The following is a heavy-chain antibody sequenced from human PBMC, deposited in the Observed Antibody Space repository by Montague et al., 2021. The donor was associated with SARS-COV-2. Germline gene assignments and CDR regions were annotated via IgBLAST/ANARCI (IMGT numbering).Heavy chain of an antibody. V-gene: IGHV4-39*07. CDR2: IHTSGST. CDR3: ARDGFYCDRSHGYSNGY. J-gene: IGHJ4*02. Sequence: SETLSLTCTVSVGSISCDSYYWAWIRQPPGKGLEWIGRIHTSGSTYYNPSLKSRVTMSVDTSENQFSLKLSSVTAADTAVYYCARDGFYCDRSHGYSNGYWGQGTLVTVSS. CDR1: VGSISCDSYY. D-gene: IGHD5-18*01.